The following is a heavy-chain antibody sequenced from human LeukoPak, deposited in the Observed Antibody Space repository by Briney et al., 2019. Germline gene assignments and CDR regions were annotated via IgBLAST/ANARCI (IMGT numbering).Heavy chain of an antibody. CDR3: ARSLGYQLLYPDY. Sequence: PSETLSLTCTASGGSISSGGYYWSWIRQPPGKGLEWIGYIYHSGSTYYNPSLKSRVTISVDRSKNQFSLKLSSVTAADTAVYYCARSLGYQLLYPDYWGQGTLVTVSS. J-gene: IGHJ4*02. V-gene: IGHV4-30-2*01. D-gene: IGHD2-2*02. CDR1: GGSISSGGYY. CDR2: IYHSGST.